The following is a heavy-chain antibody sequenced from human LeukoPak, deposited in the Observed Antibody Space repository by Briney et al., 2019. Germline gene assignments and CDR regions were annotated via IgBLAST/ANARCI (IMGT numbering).Heavy chain of an antibody. D-gene: IGHD2-2*01. CDR3: ARDCSSTSCRKNFDY. CDR1: GGSISSYY. J-gene: IGHJ4*02. Sequence: KPSETLSLTCTVSGGSISSYYWSWIRQPAGKGLEWIGRIYTSGSTNYNPSLKSRVTMSVDTSKNQFSLKLSSVTAADTAVYYCARDCSSTSCRKNFDYWGQGTLVTVSS. CDR2: IYTSGST. V-gene: IGHV4-4*07.